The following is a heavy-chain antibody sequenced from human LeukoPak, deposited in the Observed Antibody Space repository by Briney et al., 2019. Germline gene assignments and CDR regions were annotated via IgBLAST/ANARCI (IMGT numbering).Heavy chain of an antibody. V-gene: IGHV3-30*18. Sequence: GGSLRLSCAASGFIFSTYGMIWVRQAPGKGLEWVAVISYDGSNKYYADSVKGRFTISRDNSKNTLYLQMNSLRAEDTAVYYCANQPYYYGSGSYPGMDVWGKGTTVTVSS. J-gene: IGHJ6*04. CDR2: ISYDGSNK. CDR3: ANQPYYYGSGSYPGMDV. CDR1: GFIFSTYG. D-gene: IGHD3-10*01.